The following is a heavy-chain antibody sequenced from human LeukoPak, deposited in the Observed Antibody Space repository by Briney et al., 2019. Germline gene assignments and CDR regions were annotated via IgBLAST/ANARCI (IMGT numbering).Heavy chain of an antibody. V-gene: IGHV4-31*03. J-gene: IGHJ4*02. Sequence: SETLSLTCTVSGGSISSGGYYWSWIRQHPGKGLEWIGYIYYSGSTYYNPSLKSRVTISVDTSKNQFSLKLSSVTAADTAVYYCAKDLQILLDYSKVVDYWGQGTLVTVSS. CDR2: IYYSGST. CDR3: AKDLQILLDYSKVVDY. CDR1: GGSISSGGYY. D-gene: IGHD4-11*01.